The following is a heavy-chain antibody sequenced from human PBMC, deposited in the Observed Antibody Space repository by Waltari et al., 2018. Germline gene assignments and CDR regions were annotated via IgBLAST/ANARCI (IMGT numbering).Heavy chain of an antibody. J-gene: IGHJ4*02. CDR3: ATEGLIYTSLDIYDF. D-gene: IGHD2-2*03. Sequence: EVRLVESGGGLVKPGGSLRLSCAASGFIFKADWMSWVRQAQGKGLEWVGRIKTKAEGETTDYAGPVKGRFTISRDDAANNLFLQMNSLKIDDTAVYYCATEGLIYTSLDIYDFWGQGSLVAVSS. V-gene: IGHV3-15*01. CDR2: IKTKAEGETT. CDR1: GFIFKADW.